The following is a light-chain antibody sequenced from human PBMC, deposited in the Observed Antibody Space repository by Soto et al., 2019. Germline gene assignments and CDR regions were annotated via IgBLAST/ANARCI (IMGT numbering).Light chain of an antibody. J-gene: IGLJ2*01. V-gene: IGLV1-40*01. CDR3: AAWDDNLRGYWA. CDR1: SSNLGAGYD. Sequence: QSVLTQPPSVSGAPGQRVTISCTGNSSNLGAGYDVHWYQQLPGAVPKLVIFGNRNRPSGVPERFSGSKSGTSASLAISGLRSEDEADYYCAAWDDNLRGYWAFGGGTKVTVL. CDR2: GNR.